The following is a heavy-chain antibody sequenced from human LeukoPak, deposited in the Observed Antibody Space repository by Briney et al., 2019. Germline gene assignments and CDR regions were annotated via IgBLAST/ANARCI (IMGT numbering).Heavy chain of an antibody. CDR3: AREPTYYDILTGYETPGAFDI. D-gene: IGHD3-9*01. V-gene: IGHV4-34*01. CDR2: INHSGST. Sequence: SETLSLTCAVYGGSFSGYYWSWIRQPPGKGLEWIGEINHSGSTNYNPSLKSRVTISVDTSKNQFSLKLSSVTAADTAVYYCAREPTYYDILTGYETPGAFDIWGQGTMVTVSS. J-gene: IGHJ3*02. CDR1: GGSFSGYY.